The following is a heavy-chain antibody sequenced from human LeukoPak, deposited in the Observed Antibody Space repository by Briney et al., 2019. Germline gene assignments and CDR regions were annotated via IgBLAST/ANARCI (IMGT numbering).Heavy chain of an antibody. D-gene: IGHD4-17*01. Sequence: GGSLRLSSAASGFTFSSYAMSWVRQAPGKGLEWVSAISGSGGSTYYADSVKGRFTISRDNSKNTLYLQMNSLRAEDTAVYYCATLLYGDYVQPYYFDYWGQGTLVTVSS. V-gene: IGHV3-23*01. CDR3: ATLLYGDYVQPYYFDY. J-gene: IGHJ4*02. CDR1: GFTFSSYA. CDR2: ISGSGGST.